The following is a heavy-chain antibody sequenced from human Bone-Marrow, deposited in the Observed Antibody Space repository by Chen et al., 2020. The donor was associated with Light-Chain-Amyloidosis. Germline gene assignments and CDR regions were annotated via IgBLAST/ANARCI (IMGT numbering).Heavy chain of an antibody. Sequence: HLVESGGGLVQPGGSLRLSCAGSGFSFSDYSMNWVRQAPGKGLEWLSYINRSGRSIHYADSVKGRITISRDNVQNSLYLQMNSLRVEDTGLYYCTRDSGEAAADDYWGQGTLVTVSA. CDR1: GFSFSDYS. J-gene: IGHJ4*02. D-gene: IGHD6-13*01. CDR3: TRDSGEAAADDY. CDR2: INRSGRSI. V-gene: IGHV3-48*01.